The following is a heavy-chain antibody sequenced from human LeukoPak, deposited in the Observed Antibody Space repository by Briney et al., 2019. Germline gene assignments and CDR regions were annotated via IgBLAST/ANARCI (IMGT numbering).Heavy chain of an antibody. Sequence: GGSLRLSCAASGFTFYSYWMHWVRPAPGKGLVWVSCINGDGSTSNYADSVKGRFTISRDNAKNTLYLQMHSLRAEDTAVYYCARDEPTVTTGPPVGSWGQGTLVTVSS. CDR1: GFTFYSYW. D-gene: IGHD4-17*01. V-gene: IGHV3-74*01. CDR3: ARDEPTVTTGPPVGS. J-gene: IGHJ4*02. CDR2: INGDGSTS.